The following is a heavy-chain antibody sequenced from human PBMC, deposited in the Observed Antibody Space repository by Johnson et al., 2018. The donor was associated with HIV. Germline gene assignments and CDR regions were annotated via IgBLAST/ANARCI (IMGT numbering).Heavy chain of an antibody. D-gene: IGHD2-15*01. CDR2: INSDGSST. CDR3: ARGLHTGYCSGGSCYGSRAFDI. V-gene: IGHV3-74*02. Sequence: EVQLVESGGGVVQPGRSLRLSCAASGFTFSSYWMHWVRQAPGQGLVWVSRINSDGSSTSYAASVKGRFTISRDNAKNTLYLQMNSLRAEDTAVYYCARGLHTGYCSGGSCYGSRAFDIWGQGTMVTVSS. J-gene: IGHJ3*02. CDR1: GFTFSSYW.